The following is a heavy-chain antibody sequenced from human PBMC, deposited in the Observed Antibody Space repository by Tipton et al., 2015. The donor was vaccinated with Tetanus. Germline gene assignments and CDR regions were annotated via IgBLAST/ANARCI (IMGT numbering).Heavy chain of an antibody. CDR1: RGPISSYY. J-gene: IGHJ3*02. CDR2: ISNGNT. V-gene: IGHV4-4*07. D-gene: IGHD3-16*01. Sequence: TLSLTCTVSRGPISSYYWSWIRQPAGKGLEWIGHISNGNTDYSRSLKSRVTLSVDTSKNQFSLQLRSVTAADTGVYYCARTWGVWVTSIDAFDIWGQGTKVAVSS. CDR3: ARTWGVWVTSIDAFDI.